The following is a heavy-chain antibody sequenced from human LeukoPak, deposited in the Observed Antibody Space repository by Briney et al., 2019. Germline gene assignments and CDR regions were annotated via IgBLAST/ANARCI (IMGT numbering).Heavy chain of an antibody. CDR2: TTGRGDYT. CDR1: GFTFSSFA. V-gene: IGHV3-23*01. D-gene: IGHD6-19*01. Sequence: GGSPRLSCAASGFTFSSFAMSWVRQAPGKGLEWVSATTGRGDYTSYADSVKGRFTTSRDNSKSTLYLQMNSLRVEDTALYYCAKDRGPYTSGWYGSNHNWFDSWGQGILVTVSS. J-gene: IGHJ5*01. CDR3: AKDRGPYTSGWYGSNHNWFDS.